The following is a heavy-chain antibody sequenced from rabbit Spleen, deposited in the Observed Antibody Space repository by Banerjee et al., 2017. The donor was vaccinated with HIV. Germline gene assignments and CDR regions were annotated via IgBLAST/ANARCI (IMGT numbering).Heavy chain of an antibody. CDR1: GFSFSSGYY. CDR2: MYAGSSGFT. J-gene: IGHJ6*01. D-gene: IGHD8-1*01. CDR3: ARDSGSSFSSYGMDL. V-gene: IGHV1S40*01. Sequence: QSLEESGGGLVQPEGSLTLTCTASGFSFSSGYYMCWVRQAPGKGLEWIACMYAGSSGFTYFATWAKGRFTISKTSSTTVTLQMTSLTAADTATYFCARDSGSSFSSYGMDLWGPGTLVTVS.